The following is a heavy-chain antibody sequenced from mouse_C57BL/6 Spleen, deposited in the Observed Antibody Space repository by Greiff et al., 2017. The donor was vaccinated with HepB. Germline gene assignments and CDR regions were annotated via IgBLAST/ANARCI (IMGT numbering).Heavy chain of an antibody. CDR2: INYDGSST. CDR3: ARGLEAFAY. J-gene: IGHJ3*01. CDR1: GFTFSDYY. V-gene: IGHV5-16*01. Sequence: EVMLVESEGGLVQPGSSMKLSCTASGFTFSDYYMAWVRQVPEKGLEWVANINYDGSSTYYLDSLKSRFIISRDNAKNILYLQMSSLKSEDTATYYCARGLEAFAYWGQGTLVTVSA. D-gene: IGHD2-2*01.